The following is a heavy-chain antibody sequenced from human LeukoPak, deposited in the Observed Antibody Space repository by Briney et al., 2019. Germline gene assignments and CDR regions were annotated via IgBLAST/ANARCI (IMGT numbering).Heavy chain of an antibody. CDR3: ASPSPPHGHNRGSDAFDM. CDR1: GYTFTGYY. V-gene: IGHV1-2*02. J-gene: IGHJ3*02. Sequence: ASVKVSCKASGYTFTGYYMHWVRQAPGQGLEWMGWINPSSGGTNYAQKFQGRVTMTRDTSIRTAYMALSRLRSEDTAVYYCASPSPPHGHNRGSDAFDMWGQGTMVTVSS. D-gene: IGHD5-24*01. CDR2: INPSSGGT.